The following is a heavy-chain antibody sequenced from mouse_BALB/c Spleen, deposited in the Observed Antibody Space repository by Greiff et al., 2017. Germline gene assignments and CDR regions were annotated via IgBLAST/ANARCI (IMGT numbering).Heavy chain of an antibody. J-gene: IGHJ2*01. Sequence: EVQLQQSGAELVRSGASVKLSCTASGFNIKDYYMHWVKQRPEQGLEWIGWIDPENGDTEYAPKFQGKATMTADTSSNTAYLQLSSLTSEDTAVYYCNADYFDYWGQGTTLTVSS. CDR1: GFNIKDYY. CDR2: IDPENGDT. CDR3: NADYFDY. V-gene: IGHV14-4*02.